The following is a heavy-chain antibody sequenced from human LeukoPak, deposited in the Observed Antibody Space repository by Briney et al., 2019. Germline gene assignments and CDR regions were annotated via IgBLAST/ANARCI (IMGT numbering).Heavy chain of an antibody. CDR2: ISSSSTI. V-gene: IGHV3-48*01. J-gene: IGHJ4*02. CDR1: GFTFSSYS. CDR3: ARGSGGYDY. Sequence: GGSLRLSCAASGFTFSSYSMNWVRQAPGKGLEWVSYISSSSTIYYADSGKGRFTISRDNAKNSLYLQMNSLRAEDTAVYYCARGSGGYDYWGQGTLVTVSS. D-gene: IGHD3-10*01.